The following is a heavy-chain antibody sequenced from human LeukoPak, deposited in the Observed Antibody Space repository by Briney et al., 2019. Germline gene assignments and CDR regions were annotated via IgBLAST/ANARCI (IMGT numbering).Heavy chain of an antibody. CDR1: GGSISSYY. Sequence: SETLSLTCTVSGGSISSYYWSWIRQPPGKGLEWIGYIYYSGSTNYNPSLKSRVTISVDTSKNQFSLKLSSVTAADTAVYYCARAVYYDSSGNDAFDIWGQGTMVTVSS. CDR2: IYYSGST. J-gene: IGHJ3*02. V-gene: IGHV4-59*01. D-gene: IGHD3-22*01. CDR3: ARAVYYDSSGNDAFDI.